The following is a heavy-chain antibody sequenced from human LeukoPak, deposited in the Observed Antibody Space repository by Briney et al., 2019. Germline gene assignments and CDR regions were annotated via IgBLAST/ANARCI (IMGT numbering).Heavy chain of an antibody. Sequence: GRSLRLSCAASGFTFDDYAMHWVRQAPGKGLEWVSGISWNSGSIGYADSVKGRFTISRDNAKNSLYLQMNSLRAEDTALYYCAKSVDYGDYVGPFDYWGQGTLATVSS. J-gene: IGHJ4*02. CDR2: ISWNSGSI. CDR3: AKSVDYGDYVGPFDY. D-gene: IGHD4-17*01. V-gene: IGHV3-9*01. CDR1: GFTFDDYA.